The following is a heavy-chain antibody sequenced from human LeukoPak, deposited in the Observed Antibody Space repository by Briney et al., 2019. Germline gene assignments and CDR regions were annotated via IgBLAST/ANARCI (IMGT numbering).Heavy chain of an antibody. Sequence: NASGTLSLTCAVSGGSISSSNWWSWVRQPPGKGLEWIGEIYHSGSTNYNPSLKSRVTISVDKSKNQFSLKLSSVTAADTAVYYCARNGPPRAGTTNDAFDIWGQGTMVTVSS. J-gene: IGHJ3*02. CDR2: IYHSGST. D-gene: IGHD1-1*01. V-gene: IGHV4-4*02. CDR1: GGSISSSNW. CDR3: ARNGPPRAGTTNDAFDI.